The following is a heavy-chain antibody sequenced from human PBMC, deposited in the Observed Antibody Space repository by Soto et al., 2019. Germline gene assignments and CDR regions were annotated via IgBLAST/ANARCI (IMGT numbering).Heavy chain of an antibody. CDR2: INPSSGGT. CDR3: AREVERGSSYGYLEY. CDR1: GYTFTYYY. V-gene: IGHV1-46*01. J-gene: IGHJ4*02. D-gene: IGHD5-18*01. Sequence: QVQLVQSGAEVKKPGASVKVSCKASGYTFTYYYIHWVRQAPGQGLEWMGIINPSSGGTSYAQKFQGRVIMTRDTSTSTVYMELSSLRSEDTAVYYCAREVERGSSYGYLEYWGQGTLVTVSS.